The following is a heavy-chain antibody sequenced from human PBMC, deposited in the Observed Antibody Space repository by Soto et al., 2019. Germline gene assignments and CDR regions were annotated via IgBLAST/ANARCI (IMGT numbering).Heavy chain of an antibody. V-gene: IGHV6-1*01. J-gene: IGHJ3*02. CDR2: TYYRSKWYS. Sequence: PSQTLSLTCAISGDSVSSNNAAWNWIRQSPLRGLEWLGRTYYRSKWYSDYALSLKSRITIKPDTSKNQFSLQLNSVTPEDTAVYYCARASYSRRPGPFAIWGQGTMVTVSS. D-gene: IGHD6-13*01. CDR3: ARASYSRRPGPFAI. CDR1: GDSVSSNNAA.